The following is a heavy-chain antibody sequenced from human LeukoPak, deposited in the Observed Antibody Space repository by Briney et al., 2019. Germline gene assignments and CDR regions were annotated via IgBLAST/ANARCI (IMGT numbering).Heavy chain of an antibody. CDR3: ARHQLVVVPAAPDY. Sequence: SATLSLTCTVSGGSISSSNYYWGWIRQPPGKGLEWIGSIYYSGSTYYNPSLKSRVTISVDTSKNQFSLKLSSVTAADTAVYYCARHQLVVVPAAPDYWGQGTLVTVSS. V-gene: IGHV4-39*01. D-gene: IGHD2-2*01. CDR1: GGSISSSNYY. CDR2: IYYSGST. J-gene: IGHJ4*02.